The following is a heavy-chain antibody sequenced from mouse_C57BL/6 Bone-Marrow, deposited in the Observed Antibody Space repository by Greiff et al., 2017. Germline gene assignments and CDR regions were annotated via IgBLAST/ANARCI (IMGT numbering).Heavy chain of an antibody. CDR2: INPNNGGT. CDR1: GYTFTDYN. J-gene: IGHJ4*01. CDR3: AREGYYYYGSSYYYAMDY. V-gene: IGHV1-18*01. D-gene: IGHD1-1*01. Sequence: EVQLQQSGPELVKPGASVKIPCKASGYTFTDYNMDWVKQSHGKSLEWIGDINPNNGGTIYNQKFKGKATLTVDKSSSTAYMELRSLTSEDTAVYYCAREGYYYYGSSYYYAMDYWGQGTSVTVSS.